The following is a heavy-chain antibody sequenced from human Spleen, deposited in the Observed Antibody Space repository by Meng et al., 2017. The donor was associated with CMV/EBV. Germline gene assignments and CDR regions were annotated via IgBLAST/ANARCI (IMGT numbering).Heavy chain of an antibody. CDR3: ARHQGGVLSA. V-gene: IGHV3-11*04. J-gene: IGHJ4*02. Sequence: GGSLRLSCTVSGFTFSDYYMNWIRQAPGKGLEWISYISSRSDSVSYADSVRGRFTISRDNAKNSLSLQMNSLRAEDTAIYYCARHQGGVLSAWGRGTLVTVSS. CDR1: GFTFSDYY. D-gene: IGHD3-16*01. CDR2: ISSRSDSV.